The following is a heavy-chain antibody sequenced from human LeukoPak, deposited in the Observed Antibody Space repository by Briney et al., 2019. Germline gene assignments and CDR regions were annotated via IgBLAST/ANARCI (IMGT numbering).Heavy chain of an antibody. CDR3: VTAADTFVI. D-gene: IGHD6-13*01. Sequence: GRSLRLSCSASGFTFSKYAIHGVRQAPGKGLEWVAVISYDGSNKYYADSVEGRYTISRDNSKNTLYLQMNSLRAEDTAVYYCVTAADTFVIWGQGTMVTVSS. CDR2: ISYDGSNK. V-gene: IGHV3-30*03. CDR1: GFTFSKYA. J-gene: IGHJ3*02.